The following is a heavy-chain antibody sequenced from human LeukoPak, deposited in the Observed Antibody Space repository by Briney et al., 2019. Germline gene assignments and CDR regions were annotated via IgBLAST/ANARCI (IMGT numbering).Heavy chain of an antibody. CDR2: ISGSGGST. J-gene: IGHJ6*02. CDR3: XXXXGRSYGMDV. CDR1: GFTFSSYA. V-gene: IGHV3-23*01. Sequence: GSLRLSCAASGFTFSSYAMSWVRQAPGKGLEWVSAISGSGGSTYYADSVKGRFTISRDNSKNTLYLQMNSLRAEDTAVYYCXXXXGRSYGMDVWGQGTTVTVSS.